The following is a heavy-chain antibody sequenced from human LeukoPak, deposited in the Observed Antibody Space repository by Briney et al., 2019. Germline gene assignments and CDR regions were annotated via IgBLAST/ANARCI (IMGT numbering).Heavy chain of an antibody. V-gene: IGHV3-21*01. CDR2: ISSSSSYI. Sequence: GGSLRLSCAASGFTFSDYYMSWVRQAPGKGLEWVSSISSSSSYIYYADSVKGRFTISRDNAKNSLYLQMNSLRDEDTAVFYCARSRYDYIWGIDYWGQGTLVTISS. D-gene: IGHD3-16*01. J-gene: IGHJ4*02. CDR3: ARSRYDYIWGIDY. CDR1: GFTFSDYY.